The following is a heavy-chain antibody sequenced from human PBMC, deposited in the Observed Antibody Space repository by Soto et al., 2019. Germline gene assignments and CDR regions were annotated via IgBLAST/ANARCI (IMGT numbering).Heavy chain of an antibody. CDR3: ARDWDTSGWYRSNY. D-gene: IGHD6-19*01. J-gene: IGHJ4*02. CDR2: ISGYNGNT. CDR1: GYTFSNYG. V-gene: IGHV1-18*01. Sequence: QVQLVQSGGEVKQPGASVKVSCKTSGYTFSNYGISWVRQAPGQGLEWVGWISGYNGNTKHAQNVQGRVTLTTDTSTSTAYMELRSLTSDDTAVYYCARDWDTSGWYRSNYWGQGTLVSVSS.